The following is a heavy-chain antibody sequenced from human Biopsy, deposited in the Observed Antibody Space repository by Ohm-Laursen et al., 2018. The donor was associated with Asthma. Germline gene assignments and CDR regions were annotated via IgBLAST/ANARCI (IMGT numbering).Heavy chain of an antibody. D-gene: IGHD6-19*01. Sequence: TLSLTCTVSGGSIRSHDWTWIRLPPGKGLEWFGFIHYSGSTSYNPSLKGGVTISVDTSKNQFSLKLSSVTAADTAVYYCARASVAASSNWFDPWGQGTLVTVSS. J-gene: IGHJ5*02. CDR1: GGSIRSHD. CDR2: IHYSGST. CDR3: ARASVAASSNWFDP. V-gene: IGHV4-30-4*08.